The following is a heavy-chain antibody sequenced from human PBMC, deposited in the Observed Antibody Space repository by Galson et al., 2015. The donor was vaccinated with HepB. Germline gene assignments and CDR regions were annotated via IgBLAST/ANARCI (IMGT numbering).Heavy chain of an antibody. J-gene: IGHJ4*02. CDR3: ARAYRYDSSGYDY. V-gene: IGHV3-30-3*01. CDR2: ISYDGSNK. CDR1: GFTFSSYA. Sequence: SLRLSCAASGFTFSSYAMHWVRQAPGKGLEWVAVISYDGSNKYYADSVKGRFTISRDNAKNSLYLQMNSLRAEDTAVYYCARAYRYDSSGYDYWGQGTLVTVSS. D-gene: IGHD3-22*01.